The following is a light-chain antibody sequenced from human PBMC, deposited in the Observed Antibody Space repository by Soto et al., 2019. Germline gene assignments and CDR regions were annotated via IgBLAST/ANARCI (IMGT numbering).Light chain of an antibody. Sequence: EIVFTQSAGTRSLSPGAGATLSCRASQSVSSSYLAWYQQNPGQAPRLLIHGASSRATGIPDRFSGRGSGTDFTPTISRLEHEDFAVYYCQQYGASPSTFGRGTKVEIK. CDR2: GAS. J-gene: IGKJ4*01. V-gene: IGKV3-20*01. CDR1: QSVSSSY. CDR3: QQYGASPST.